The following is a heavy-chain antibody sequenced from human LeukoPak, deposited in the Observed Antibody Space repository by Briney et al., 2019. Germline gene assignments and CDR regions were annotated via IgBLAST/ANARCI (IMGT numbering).Heavy chain of an antibody. CDR1: GYSFTSYW. D-gene: IGHD6-13*01. Sequence: GESLKISCKGSGYSFTSYWIGWVRQMPGKGVEWMGIIYPGDSDTRYIPSFQGKVTISADKSISTAYLQWSSLKASDTAMYYCARLKVEYSSSWYLPGYWGQGTLVTVSS. CDR3: ARLKVEYSSSWYLPGY. V-gene: IGHV5-51*01. J-gene: IGHJ4*02. CDR2: IYPGDSDT.